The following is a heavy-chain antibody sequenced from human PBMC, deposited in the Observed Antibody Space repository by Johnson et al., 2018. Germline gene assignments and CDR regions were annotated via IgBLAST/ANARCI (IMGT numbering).Heavy chain of an antibody. J-gene: IGHJ6*03. CDR3: AKCGDDFWSGYPVYYYYYYMDV. Sequence: VQLVESGGGLVQPGGSLRLSCAASGFTFSSYAMSWVRQAPGTGLEWVSAISGRGGSTFYAAVVKGRFTISRDNSKNTQYLQMNSLRAEDTAVYYRAKCGDDFWSGYPVYYYYYYMDVWGKGTTVTVSS. V-gene: IGHV3-23*04. CDR1: GFTFSSYA. CDR2: ISGRGGST. D-gene: IGHD3-3*01.